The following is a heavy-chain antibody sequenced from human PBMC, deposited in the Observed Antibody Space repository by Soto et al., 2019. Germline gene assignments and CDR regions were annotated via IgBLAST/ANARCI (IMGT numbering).Heavy chain of an antibody. J-gene: IGHJ5*02. Sequence: SETLSLTCAVSGGSISSGGYSWSWIRQPPGKGLEWIGYIYHSGSTYYNPSLKSRVTISVDRSKNQFSLKLSSVTAADTAVYYCASNPTGDWFDPWGQGTLVTVCS. CDR3: ASNPTGDWFDP. D-gene: IGHD4-17*01. V-gene: IGHV4-30-2*01. CDR2: IYHSGST. CDR1: GGSISSGGYS.